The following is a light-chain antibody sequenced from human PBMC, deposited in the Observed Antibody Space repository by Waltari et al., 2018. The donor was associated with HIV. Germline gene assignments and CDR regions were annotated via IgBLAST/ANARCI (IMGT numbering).Light chain of an antibody. Sequence: DIQLTQSPSFLSASVGDRVTITCRANVAIINYLVWYQQKPGTAPKLLIDGASTLQRGVPSRFSGSWAWTDFILTISSLQPEDFATYYCQQSETYPITFGQGTRLDIK. CDR2: GAS. CDR1: VAIINY. V-gene: IGKV1-9*01. CDR3: QQSETYPIT. J-gene: IGKJ5*01.